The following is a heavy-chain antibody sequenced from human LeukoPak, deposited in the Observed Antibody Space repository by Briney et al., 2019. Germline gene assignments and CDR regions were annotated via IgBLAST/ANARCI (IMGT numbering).Heavy chain of an antibody. CDR1: GGSISSGGYY. CDR2: IYYSGST. CDR3: ARERNGEAFDY. J-gene: IGHJ4*02. D-gene: IGHD1-1*01. V-gene: IGHV4-31*03. Sequence: PSETLSLTCTVSGGSISSGGYYWSWIRQHPGKGLEWIGYIYYSGSTYYNPSLKSRVTISVDTSKNQFSLKLSSVTAADTAAYYCARERNGEAFDYWGQGTLVTVSS.